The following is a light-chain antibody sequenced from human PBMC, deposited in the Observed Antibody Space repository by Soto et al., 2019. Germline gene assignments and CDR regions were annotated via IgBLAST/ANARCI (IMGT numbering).Light chain of an antibody. CDR3: GVWDDSLGGVL. CDR1: TSNIGSNH. CDR2: RRN. V-gene: IGLV1-47*01. Sequence: QSVLTQPPSVSATPGQRVTISCSGGTSNIGSNHVFWYQQFPGTAPRVLIYRRNLRPSGVPDRFSGSKSGTSASLDISGLRSEDEADYYCGVWDDSLGGVLFGGGTKLTVL. J-gene: IGLJ2*01.